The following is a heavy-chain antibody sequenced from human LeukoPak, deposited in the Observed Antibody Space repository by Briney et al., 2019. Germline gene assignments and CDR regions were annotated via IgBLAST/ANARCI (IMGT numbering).Heavy chain of an antibody. D-gene: IGHD2-8*02. J-gene: IGHJ4*02. CDR2: IKQDGSDK. CDR3: ARGNWWVGAAQYCDY. V-gene: IGHV3-7*01. Sequence: PGGSLRLSCTASGFSFSSYWMNWVRQAPGKGPEWVANIKQDGSDKYYVESVKGRFTISKDNAKNLLYLQMDNLRAEDTAVYFCARGNWWVGAAQYCDYWGRGTLVTVSS. CDR1: GFSFSSYW.